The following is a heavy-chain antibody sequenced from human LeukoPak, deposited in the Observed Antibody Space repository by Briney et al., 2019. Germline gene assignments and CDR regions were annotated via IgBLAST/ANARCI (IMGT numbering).Heavy chain of an antibody. CDR3: AREHIGSSFDV. CDR2: IYYSGST. CDR1: GASVSSGSYY. J-gene: IGHJ3*01. V-gene: IGHV4-61*01. D-gene: IGHD1-26*01. Sequence: SETLSLTCTVSGASVSSGSYYWSWIRQSPGKELECFGYIYYSGSTNYNPSLKSRVTISIDTSKNQFSLKLSSVTAADTAVYYCAREHIGSSFDVWGQGAMITVSS.